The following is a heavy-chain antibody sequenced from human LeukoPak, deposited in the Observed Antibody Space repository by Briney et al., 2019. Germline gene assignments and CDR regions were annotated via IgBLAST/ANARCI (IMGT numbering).Heavy chain of an antibody. CDR3: ARDRDCSSTSCHPWFDP. Sequence: PSETLSLTCTVSGGSISSSSYYWDWIRQPPGKGLEWIGSIYYSGSTYYNPSLKSRVTISVDTSKNQFSLRLSSVTAADTAVYYCARDRDCSSTSCHPWFDPWGQGTLVTVSS. V-gene: IGHV4-39*07. D-gene: IGHD2-2*01. CDR1: GGSISSSSYY. J-gene: IGHJ5*02. CDR2: IYYSGST.